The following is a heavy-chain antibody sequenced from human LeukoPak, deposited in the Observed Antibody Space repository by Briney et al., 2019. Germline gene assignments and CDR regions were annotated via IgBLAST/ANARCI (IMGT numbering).Heavy chain of an antibody. D-gene: IGHD3-10*01. CDR1: GYTFTSYG. V-gene: IGHV1-18*04. J-gene: IGHJ4*02. CDR2: ISAYNGNT. Sequence: ASVKVSCKASGYTFTSYGISWVRQASGQGLEWMGWISAYNGNTNYAQKLQGRVTMTTDTSTSTAYMELRSLRSDDTAVYYCAREGYYYGSGSYQGDYWGQGTLVTVSS. CDR3: AREGYYYGSGSYQGDY.